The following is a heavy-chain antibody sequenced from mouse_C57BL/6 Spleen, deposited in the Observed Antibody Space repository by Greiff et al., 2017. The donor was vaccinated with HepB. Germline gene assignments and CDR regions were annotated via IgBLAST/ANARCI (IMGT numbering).Heavy chain of an antibody. Sequence: VQLKESGGGLVKPGGSLKLSCAASGFTFSDYGMHWVRQAPEKGLEWVAYISSGSSTIYYADTVKGRFSISRDNAKNTLFLQMTSLRSEDTAMYSCARRVYYDYAAYCYFDVWGTGTTVTVSS. J-gene: IGHJ1*03. CDR3: ARRVYYDYAAYCYFDV. CDR1: GFTFSDYG. D-gene: IGHD2-4*01. CDR2: ISSGSSTI. V-gene: IGHV5-17*01.